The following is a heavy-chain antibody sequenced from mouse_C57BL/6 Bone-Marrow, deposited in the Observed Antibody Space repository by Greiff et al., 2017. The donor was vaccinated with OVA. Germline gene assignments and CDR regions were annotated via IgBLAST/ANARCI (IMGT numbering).Heavy chain of an antibody. Sequence: EVKVVETGGGLVQPGGSRGLSCEGSGFTFSGFWMSWVRPTPGKTLAWIGDINSDGSALNYAPSIKDRFTIFRDNDKSTLYLQMSNVRSEDTATYFCMSYSNYWYFDVWGTGTTVTVSS. CDR1: GFTFSGFW. J-gene: IGHJ1*03. CDR2: INSDGSAL. D-gene: IGHD2-5*01. V-gene: IGHV11-2*01. CDR3: MSYSNYWYFDV.